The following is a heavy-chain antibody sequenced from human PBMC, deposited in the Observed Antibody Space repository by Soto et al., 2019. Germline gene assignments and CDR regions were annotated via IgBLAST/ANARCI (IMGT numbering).Heavy chain of an antibody. D-gene: IGHD2-2*01. CDR1: GGSIRGYY. CDR3: VRASMPKAHFDS. J-gene: IGHJ4*02. V-gene: IGHV4-4*07. Sequence: QMQLQESGPGLVKPSETLSLTCTVSGGSIRGYYWSWIRQSAGMRLEWIGRMHTSGSTNYNPSHKRRVTISVDMSKNQISLKLTSVTAADTALYYCVRASMPKAHFDSWGQGTLVTVSS. CDR2: MHTSGST.